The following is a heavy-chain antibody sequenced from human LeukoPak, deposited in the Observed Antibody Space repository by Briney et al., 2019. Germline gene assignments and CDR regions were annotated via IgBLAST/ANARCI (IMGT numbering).Heavy chain of an antibody. CDR2: ISGSGGST. Sequence: PGGSLRLSCAASGFTFSSYAMSWVRQAPGKGLEWVSAISGSGGSTYYADSVKGRFTISRDNSKNTLYLQMNSLRAEDTAVYYCAKGWVGYYYDSSGYYHTFDYWGQGTLVTVSS. CDR1: GFTFSSYA. V-gene: IGHV3-23*01. D-gene: IGHD3-22*01. CDR3: AKGWVGYYYDSSGYYHTFDY. J-gene: IGHJ4*02.